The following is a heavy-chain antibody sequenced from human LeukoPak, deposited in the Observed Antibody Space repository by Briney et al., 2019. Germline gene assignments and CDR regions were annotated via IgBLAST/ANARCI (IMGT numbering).Heavy chain of an antibody. CDR2: IIPIFGTT. CDR3: ARETIVGATIHFDY. Sequence: SVKVSCKASGGTFSSYAISWVRQAPGQGLEWMGGIIPIFGTTNYAQKFQGRVTITTDESTSTAYMELSSLRSEDTAVYYCARETIVGATIHFDYWGQGTLVTVSS. D-gene: IGHD1-26*01. V-gene: IGHV1-69*05. J-gene: IGHJ4*02. CDR1: GGTFSSYA.